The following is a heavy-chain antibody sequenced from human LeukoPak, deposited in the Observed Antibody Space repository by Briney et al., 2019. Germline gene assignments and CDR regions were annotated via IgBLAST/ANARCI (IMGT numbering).Heavy chain of an antibody. D-gene: IGHD6-19*01. V-gene: IGHV1-46*01. CDR3: ARGLAQWLGSNWFDP. CDR2: INPSGGST. Sequence: ASVKVSCKASGYTFTSYYMHWVRQAPGQGLEWMGIINPSGGSTSYAQKFQGRVTMTRYTSTSTVYMELSSLRSEDTAVYYCARGLAQWLGSNWFDPWGQGTLVTVSS. J-gene: IGHJ5*02. CDR1: GYTFTSYY.